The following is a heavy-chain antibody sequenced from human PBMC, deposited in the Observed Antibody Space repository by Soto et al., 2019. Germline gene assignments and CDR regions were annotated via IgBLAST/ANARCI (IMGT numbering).Heavy chain of an antibody. CDR3: AKDRLIAVAGNLDY. J-gene: IGHJ4*02. Sequence: GGSLRLSCAASGCTFSSYGMRWVRQAPGKGLEWVAVISYDGSNKYYADSVKGRFTISRDNSKNTLYLQMNSLRAEDTAVYYCAKDRLIAVAGNLDYWGQGTLVTVSS. V-gene: IGHV3-30*18. D-gene: IGHD6-19*01. CDR1: GCTFSSYG. CDR2: ISYDGSNK.